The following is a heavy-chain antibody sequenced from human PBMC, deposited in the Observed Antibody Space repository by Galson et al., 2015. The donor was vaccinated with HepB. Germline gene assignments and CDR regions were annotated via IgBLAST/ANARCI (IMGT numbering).Heavy chain of an antibody. V-gene: IGHV3-11*04. CDR1: GFTFSDYY. D-gene: IGHD2-2*01. CDR3: GRRIVVVPAPIPDLVLPCDF. Sequence: LRLSCAASGFTFSDYYMSWHRQATGQEREGGSYISSSSSNIYYANSVKGRFTISRDNAKNSLYLQMNSLTDEDTAVYYCGRRIVVVPAPIPDLVLPCDFWGQGTPVTVSS. CDR2: ISSSSSNI. J-gene: IGHJ4*03.